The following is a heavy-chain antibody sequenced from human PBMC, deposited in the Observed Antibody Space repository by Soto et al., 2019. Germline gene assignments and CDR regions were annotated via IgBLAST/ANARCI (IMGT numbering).Heavy chain of an antibody. D-gene: IGHD6-19*01. V-gene: IGHV3-33*01. CDR2: IWHDGRKA. CDR1: GFTFSDYG. J-gene: IGHJ4*02. Sequence: GGSLRLSCAVSGFTFSDYGMHWVRQAPGKGLEWVALIWHDGRKAYYADSVQGRFTISRDNSRNTMYLQLNSLRDEDTAVYYCVRKASEAVAINLSFYFDHWGQGTPVNVSS. CDR3: VRKASEAVAINLSFYFDH.